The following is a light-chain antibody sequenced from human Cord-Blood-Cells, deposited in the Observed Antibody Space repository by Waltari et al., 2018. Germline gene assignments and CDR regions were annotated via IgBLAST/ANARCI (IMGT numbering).Light chain of an antibody. CDR2: DAS. J-gene: IGKJ5*01. V-gene: IGKV3-11*01. CDR1: QSVSSY. Sequence: EIVLTQSPATLSLSPGERATLSCRASQSVSSYLAWYQQKPGQAPRLLIYDASNRATGIPAMFSGSGSGTDFTLTISSLEPEDFAVYYCQQRGNWPPITFGQGTRLEIK. CDR3: QQRGNWPPIT.